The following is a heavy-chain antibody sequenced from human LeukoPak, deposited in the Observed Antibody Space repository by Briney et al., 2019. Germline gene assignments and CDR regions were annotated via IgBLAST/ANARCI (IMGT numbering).Heavy chain of an antibody. CDR3: ARGSATVVTGWFDP. CDR1: GYTFTSYG. J-gene: IGHJ5*02. V-gene: IGHV1-18*01. CDR2: ISGYNCDT. D-gene: IGHD4-23*01. Sequence: ASVKVSCKASGYTFTSYGLSWVRQAPGQGLECLGWISGYNCDTLYAQMFQGRVTMTTDTSTTTAYMELRSLRSADTAVYYCARGSATVVTGWFDPWGQGTLVTVSS.